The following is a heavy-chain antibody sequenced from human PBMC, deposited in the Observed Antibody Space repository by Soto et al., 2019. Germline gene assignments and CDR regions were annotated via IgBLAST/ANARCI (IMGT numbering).Heavy chain of an antibody. V-gene: IGHV3-33*01. D-gene: IGHD3-22*01. CDR3: ARDFDSSGYYPDY. CDR1: GFTFSSYG. CDR2: IWYDGSNK. Sequence: QVQLVESGGGVVQPGRSLRLSCAASGFTFSSYGMHWVRQAPGKGLEWVAVIWYDGSNKYYADSVKGRFTISRDNSKNTLYLQMNSLRAEDTAVYYCARDFDSSGYYPDYWGQGTLVTVSS. J-gene: IGHJ4*02.